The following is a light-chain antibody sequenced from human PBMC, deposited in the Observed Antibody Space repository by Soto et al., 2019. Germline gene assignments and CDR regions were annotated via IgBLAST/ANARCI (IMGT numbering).Light chain of an antibody. Sequence: EIVLTQSPGTLSLSPGGRAALSCRASQSISADYLVWYQQKPGQAPRLLIYGGSSRATGIPDRFSGSGSGTDFTLTISRLQSEDFAVYYCQQYNNWYTFGQGTKLEIK. J-gene: IGKJ2*01. CDR3: QQYNNWYT. CDR1: QSISADY. CDR2: GGS. V-gene: IGKV3-20*01.